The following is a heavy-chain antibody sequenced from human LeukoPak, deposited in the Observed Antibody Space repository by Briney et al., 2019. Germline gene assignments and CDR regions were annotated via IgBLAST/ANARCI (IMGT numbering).Heavy chain of an antibody. CDR1: GYTFTSYY. V-gene: IGHV1-46*01. D-gene: IGHD3-22*01. CDR3: ARDWFSDSSGYYPSPGFDY. J-gene: IGHJ4*02. Sequence: GASVKVSCKASGYTFTSYYMHWVRQAPGQGLEWMGIINPSGGSTSYAQKFQGRVTMTRDTSTSTVYMELSSLRSEDTVVYYCARDWFSDSSGYYPSPGFDYWGQGTLVTVSS. CDR2: INPSGGST.